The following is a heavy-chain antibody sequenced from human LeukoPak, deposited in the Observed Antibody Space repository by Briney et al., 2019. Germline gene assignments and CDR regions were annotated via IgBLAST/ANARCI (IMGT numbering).Heavy chain of an antibody. CDR1: GYTFTGYY. V-gene: IGHV1-2*02. Sequence: ASVKVSCKASGYTFTGYYMHWVRQAPGQGLEWMGWINPNSGGTNYAQKFQGRVTITRDTSISTAYMELSRLRSDETAVYYCARVKVDQLLSPRGYWFDPWGQGTLVTVSS. J-gene: IGHJ5*02. CDR2: INPNSGGT. CDR3: ARVKVDQLLSPRGYWFDP. D-gene: IGHD2-2*01.